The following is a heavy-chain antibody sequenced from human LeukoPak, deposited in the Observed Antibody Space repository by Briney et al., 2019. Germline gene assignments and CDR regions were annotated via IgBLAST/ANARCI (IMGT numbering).Heavy chain of an antibody. D-gene: IGHD3-10*02. V-gene: IGHV3-66*01. J-gene: IGHJ6*04. CDR3: AELGITMIGGV. Sequence: GGSLRLSCAASGFTVSGNYIIWVRQAPGKGLEWVSGTFGDGSTNYADSVKGKFAVSRDNSRNTFFLQMNSLRAEDTAVYYCAELGITMIGGVWGKGTTVTISS. CDR2: TFGDGST. CDR1: GFTVSGNY.